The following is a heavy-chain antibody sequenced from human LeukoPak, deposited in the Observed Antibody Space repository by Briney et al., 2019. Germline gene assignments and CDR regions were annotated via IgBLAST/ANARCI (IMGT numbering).Heavy chain of an antibody. CDR1: GGSISSGGYY. V-gene: IGHV4-31*03. CDR2: IYYSGST. Sequence: PSQTLSLTCTVSGGSISSGGYYWSWIRQHPGKGLEWSGYIYYSGSTYYNPSLKSRVTISVDTSKNQFSLKLSSVTAADTAVYYCARKRYCSSTSCSNQAFDYWGQGTLVTVSS. CDR3: ARKRYCSSTSCSNQAFDY. J-gene: IGHJ4*02. D-gene: IGHD2-2*01.